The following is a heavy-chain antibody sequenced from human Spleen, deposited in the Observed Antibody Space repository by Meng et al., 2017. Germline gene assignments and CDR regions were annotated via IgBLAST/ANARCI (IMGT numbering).Heavy chain of an antibody. CDR1: GYSFINFG. CDR3: ATGFFHLTGYSPDFDP. D-gene: IGHD3-9*01. Sequence: ASVKVSCKASGYSFINFGISWVRQAPGQGLEWMGWINPNSGGTNYAQKFQGRVTMTRDTSKTTAYMILNTLRSDDSAVYYCATGFFHLTGYSPDFDPWGQGTLVTVSS. J-gene: IGHJ5*02. V-gene: IGHV1-2*02. CDR2: INPNSGGT.